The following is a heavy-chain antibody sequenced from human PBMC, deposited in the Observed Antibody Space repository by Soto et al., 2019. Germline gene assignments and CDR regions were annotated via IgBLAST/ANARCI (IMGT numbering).Heavy chain of an antibody. CDR1: GFTFSSYG. CDR2: ISYDGSNK. J-gene: IGHJ6*02. V-gene: IGHV3-30*18. D-gene: IGHD3-22*01. CDR3: AKVLSQYYYDSSGYYSDYYYGMDV. Sequence: QVQLVESGGGVVQPGRSLRLSCAASGFTFSSYGMHWVRQAPGKGLEWVAVISYDGSNKYYADSVKGRFTISRDNSKNTLYLQMNGLRAEDTAVYYCAKVLSQYYYDSSGYYSDYYYGMDVWGQGTTLTVSS.